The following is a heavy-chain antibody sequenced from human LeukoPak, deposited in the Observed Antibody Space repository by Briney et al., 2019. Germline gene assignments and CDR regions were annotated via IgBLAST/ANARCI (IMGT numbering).Heavy chain of an antibody. J-gene: IGHJ4*02. CDR2: IKQDGSEK. V-gene: IGHV3-7*01. CDR3: ARRRNLYSSSWYPLDY. Sequence: GGSLRLSCAASGFTFSSYWMSWVRQAPGKGLEWVANIKQDGSEKYYVDSVKGRFTISRDKAKNSLYLQMNSLRAEDTAVYYCARRRNLYSSSWYPLDYWGQGTLVTVSS. D-gene: IGHD6-13*01. CDR1: GFTFSSYW.